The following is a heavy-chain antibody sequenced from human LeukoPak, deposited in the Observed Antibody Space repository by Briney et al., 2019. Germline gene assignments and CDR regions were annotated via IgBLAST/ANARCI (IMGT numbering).Heavy chain of an antibody. J-gene: IGHJ4*02. D-gene: IGHD6-25*01. CDR2: IYYSGST. V-gene: IGHV4-39*01. CDR1: GGSISSSSYY. Sequence: SETLSLTCTVSGGSISSSSYYWGWIRQPPGKGLEWIGSIYYSGSTYYNPSLKSRVTISVDTSKNQFSLKLSSVTAADTAVYYCARTAAKRRQTDYWGQGTLVTVSS. CDR3: ARTAAKRRQTDY.